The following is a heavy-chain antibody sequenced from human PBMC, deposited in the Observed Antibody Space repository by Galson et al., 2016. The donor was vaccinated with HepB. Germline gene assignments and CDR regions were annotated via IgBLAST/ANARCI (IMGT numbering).Heavy chain of an antibody. J-gene: IGHJ3*01. CDR3: ARPRRQWLVRFDGGALQF. D-gene: IGHD6-19*01. Sequence: SVKVSCKASGYSFSRYALHWLRQAPGQRPEWMGWINAGNGDTEYSRKFRGRLTFTSDTSATTVYMELSSLKSEDTAVYYCARPRRQWLVRFDGGALQFWGQGTMVTVS. CDR1: GYSFSRYA. V-gene: IGHV1-3*01. CDR2: INAGNGDT.